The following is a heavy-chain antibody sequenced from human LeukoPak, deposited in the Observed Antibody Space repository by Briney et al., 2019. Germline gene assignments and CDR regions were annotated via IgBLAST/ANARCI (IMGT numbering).Heavy chain of an antibody. CDR2: ISAYNGNT. V-gene: IGHV1-18*01. CDR1: GYSFSSYS. Sequence: ASVKVSCKASGYSFSSYSISWVRQAPGQGLEWMGWISAYNGNTIYAQKVKGRVTMTTDTSTSTAYMELRSLKSDDTAVYYCARASYCSDGSCYSDYWGQGTLVTVSS. J-gene: IGHJ4*02. CDR3: ARASYCSDGSCYSDY. D-gene: IGHD2-15*01.